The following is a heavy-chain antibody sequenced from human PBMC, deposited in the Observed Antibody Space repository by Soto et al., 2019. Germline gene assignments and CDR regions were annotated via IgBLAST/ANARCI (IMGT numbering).Heavy chain of an antibody. J-gene: IGHJ4*02. V-gene: IGHV3-64D*06. Sequence: GGSLRLSCSAWGFSFSGYAMHWVRQAPGKGLEYVSAISSNGGSTYYADSVKGRFAISRDNSKNTMYLQMLSLRADDTAIYYCAKDYWNPRYFDNCAQGTLVPVSS. D-gene: IGHD1-1*01. CDR2: ISSNGGST. CDR3: AKDYWNPRYFDN. CDR1: GFSFSGYA.